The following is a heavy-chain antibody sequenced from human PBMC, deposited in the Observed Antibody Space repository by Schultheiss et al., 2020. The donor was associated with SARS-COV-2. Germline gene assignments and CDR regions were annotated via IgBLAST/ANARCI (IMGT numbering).Heavy chain of an antibody. Sequence: SETLSLTCAVYGGSFSGYYWSWIRQPPGKGLEWIGEINHSGSTNYNPSLKSRVTISVDTSKNQFSLKLSSVTAADTAVYYCARGPWLEGDLIGLNFDYWGQGTLVTVSS. V-gene: IGHV4-34*01. J-gene: IGHJ4*02. CDR3: ARGPWLEGDLIGLNFDY. CDR1: GGSFSGYY. CDR2: INHSGST. D-gene: IGHD3-9*01.